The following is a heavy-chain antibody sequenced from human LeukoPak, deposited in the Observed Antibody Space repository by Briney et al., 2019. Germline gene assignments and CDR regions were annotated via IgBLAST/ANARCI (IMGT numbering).Heavy chain of an antibody. Sequence: SETLSLTCAVYGGSFSGYYWTWIRQHPGKGLEWIGYIYYSGSTYYNPSLKSRVTISVDTSKNQFSLKLSSVTAADTAVYYCARAEGHMTSWGQGTLVTVSS. V-gene: IGHV4-31*11. J-gene: IGHJ4*02. CDR1: GGSFSGYY. D-gene: IGHD4-11*01. CDR2: IYYSGST. CDR3: ARAEGHMTS.